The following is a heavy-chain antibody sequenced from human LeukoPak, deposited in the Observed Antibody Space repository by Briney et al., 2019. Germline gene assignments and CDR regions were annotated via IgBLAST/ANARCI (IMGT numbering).Heavy chain of an antibody. J-gene: IGHJ6*03. V-gene: IGHV3-43*02. CDR1: GFTFDDYA. Sequence: PGGSLRLSCAASGFTFDDYAMHWVRQAPGKGLEWVSLISGDGGSTYYADSVKGRFTISRDNSKNSLYLQMNSLRTEDTALYYCAKGKRQLWLYYYYYYMDVWGKGTTVTVSS. CDR3: AKGKRQLWLYYYYYYMDV. D-gene: IGHD5-18*01. CDR2: ISGDGGST.